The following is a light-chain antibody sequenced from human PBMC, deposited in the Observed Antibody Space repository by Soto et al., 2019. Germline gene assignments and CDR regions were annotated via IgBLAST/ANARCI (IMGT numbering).Light chain of an antibody. CDR1: QGINTY. Sequence: DIQLTQSPSFLSASVGDRVTISCRASQGINTYLAWYQQKPGKAPKLLIYSASTLHRGVPSRFSGSGSGTDFTLTISSLQPEDFATYFCQQLSTYPITFGPGTKVDIK. J-gene: IGKJ3*01. V-gene: IGKV1-9*01. CDR3: QQLSTYPIT. CDR2: SAS.